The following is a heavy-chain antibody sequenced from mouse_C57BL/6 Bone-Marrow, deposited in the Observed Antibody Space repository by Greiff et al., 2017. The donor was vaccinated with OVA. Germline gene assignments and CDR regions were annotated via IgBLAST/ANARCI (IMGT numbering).Heavy chain of an antibody. Sequence: VQLQQSGAELVRPGASVKLSCPASGFNITDDYMHWVKHRPEQGLEWIGWIYPENGDTEYASKFQGKATITADTSSNTAYLQLSSLTSEDTAVYYCTSYGNFDYWGQGTTLTVSS. CDR3: TSYGNFDY. V-gene: IGHV14-4*01. J-gene: IGHJ2*01. CDR2: IYPENGDT. D-gene: IGHD2-1*01. CDR1: GFNITDDY.